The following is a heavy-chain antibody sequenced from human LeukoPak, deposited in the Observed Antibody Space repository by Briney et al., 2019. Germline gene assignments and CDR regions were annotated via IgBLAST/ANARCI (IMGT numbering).Heavy chain of an antibody. V-gene: IGHV3-21*01. Sequence: PGGPLRLSCAASGFTFSSYSMNWVRQAPGKGLEWVSSISSSSSYIYYADSVKGRFTISRDNSENTLYLQMNSLRAEDTAVYYCAGSGSYVRLYYFDYWARETRVTVS. CDR2: ISSSSSYI. CDR1: GFTFSSYS. J-gene: IGHJ4*02. CDR3: AGSGSYVRLYYFDY. D-gene: IGHD1-26*01.